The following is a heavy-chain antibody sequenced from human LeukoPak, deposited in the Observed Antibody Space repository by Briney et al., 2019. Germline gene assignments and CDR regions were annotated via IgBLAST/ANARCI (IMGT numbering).Heavy chain of an antibody. D-gene: IGHD6-19*01. CDR3: ARGQGLAVATQ. V-gene: IGHV4-34*01. J-gene: IGHJ4*02. CDR1: GGSFSGYY. CDR2: INHSGST. Sequence: PSETLSLTCAVYGGSFSGYYWRWIRQPPGKGLEWVGDINHSGSTNYNPSLKSRVTISVDTSKIQFSLKLSSVTAADTAVYYCARGQGLAVATQWGQGTLVTVSS.